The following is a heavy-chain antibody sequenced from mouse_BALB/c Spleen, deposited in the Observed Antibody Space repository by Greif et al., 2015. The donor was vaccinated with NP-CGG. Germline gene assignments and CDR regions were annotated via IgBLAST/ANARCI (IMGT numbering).Heavy chain of an antibody. CDR2: INPYNGDT. D-gene: IGHD2-4*01. Sequence: EVQLQQSGPELVKPGASVKISCKASGYSFTGYFMNWMMQSHGKSLEWIGRINPYNGDTFYNQRLKGMATLTVDKSSTTAHMELRSLASEDSAVYYCARGDYYHAMDYWGQGTSVTVSS. V-gene: IGHV1-20*02. J-gene: IGHJ4*01. CDR1: GYSFTGYF. CDR3: ARGDYYHAMDY.